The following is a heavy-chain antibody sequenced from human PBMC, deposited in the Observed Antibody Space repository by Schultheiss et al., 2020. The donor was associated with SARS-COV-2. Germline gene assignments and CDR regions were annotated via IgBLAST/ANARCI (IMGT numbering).Heavy chain of an antibody. Sequence: GGSLRLSCAASGFTFDDYAMHWVRQAPGKGLEWVSAISGSGGSTYYADSVKGRFTISRDNSKNTLYLQMNSLRAEDTAVYYCARDIRRLGRSPRSLNARGPFDYWGQGTLVTVSS. D-gene: IGHD2-2*02. J-gene: IGHJ4*02. CDR3: ARDIRRLGRSPRSLNARGPFDY. CDR2: ISGSGGST. CDR1: GFTFDDYA. V-gene: IGHV3-23*01.